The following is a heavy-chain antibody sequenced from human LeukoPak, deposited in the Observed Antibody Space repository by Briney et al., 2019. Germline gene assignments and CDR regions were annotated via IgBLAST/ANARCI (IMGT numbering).Heavy chain of an antibody. J-gene: IGHJ5*02. CDR2: MNPNSGNT. Sequence: GASVKVSCKASGYTFTSYDINWVRQATGQGLEWMGWMNPNSGNTGYAQKFQGRVTITRNTSISTAYMELSSLRSEDTAVYYCARVGKYYDFWSGYPNWFDPWGQGTLVTVSS. D-gene: IGHD3-3*01. CDR3: ARVGKYYDFWSGYPNWFDP. CDR1: GYTFTSYD. V-gene: IGHV1-8*03.